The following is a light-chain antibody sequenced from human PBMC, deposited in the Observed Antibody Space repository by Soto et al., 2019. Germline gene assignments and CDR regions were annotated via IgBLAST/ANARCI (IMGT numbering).Light chain of an antibody. V-gene: IGKV1-5*01. CDR2: DAS. CDR1: QSISSW. Sequence: DIQMTQSPSTLSASVGDRVTITCRASQSISSWLARYQQKPGKAPKLLIYDASSLESGVPSRLSGSGSGTEFTLTISSLQPDDFATYYCQQYNSYPSFGGGTKVDIK. J-gene: IGKJ4*01. CDR3: QQYNSYPS.